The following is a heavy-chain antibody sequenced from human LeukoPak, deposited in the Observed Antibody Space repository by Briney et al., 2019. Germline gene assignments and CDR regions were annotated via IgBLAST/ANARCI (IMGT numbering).Heavy chain of an antibody. CDR3: AKAYGTNGYYQLPIDF. D-gene: IGHD3-22*01. CDR1: GLTFDSNA. CDR2: ITGSGGTT. J-gene: IGHJ4*02. V-gene: IGHV3-23*01. Sequence: PGGSLRLPCAASGLTFDSNAMTWVRQAPGKGLECVSAITGSGGTTYYADSVKGRFTISRDNSKNTLYLQMNSLRAEDTAVYYCAKAYGTNGYYQLPIDFWGQGTLVTVSS.